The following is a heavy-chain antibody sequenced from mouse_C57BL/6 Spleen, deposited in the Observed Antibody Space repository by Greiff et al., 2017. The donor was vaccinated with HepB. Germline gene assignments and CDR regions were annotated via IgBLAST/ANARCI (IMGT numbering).Heavy chain of an antibody. Sequence: EVKVVESGGGLVKPGGSLKLSCAASGFTFSDYGMHWVRQAPEKGLEWVAYISSGSSTIYYADTVKGRFTISRDNAKNTLFLQMTSLRSEDTAMYYCARSNFITTVVASYYFDYWGQGTTLTVSS. CDR2: ISSGSSTI. CDR3: ARSNFITTVVASYYFDY. J-gene: IGHJ2*01. V-gene: IGHV5-17*01. D-gene: IGHD1-1*01. CDR1: GFTFSDYG.